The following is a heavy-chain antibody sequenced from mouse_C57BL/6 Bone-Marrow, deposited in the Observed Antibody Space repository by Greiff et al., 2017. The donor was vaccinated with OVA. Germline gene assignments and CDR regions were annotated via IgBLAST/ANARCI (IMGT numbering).Heavy chain of an antibody. D-gene: IGHD1-1*01. CDR2: INPNNGGT. V-gene: IGHV1-26*01. CDR3: ARWPITTVVATGSYFDY. Sequence: EVQLQQSGPELVKPGASVKISCKASGYTFTDYYMNWVKQSHGKSLEWIGDINPNNGGTSYNQKFKGKATLTVDKSSSTAYMELRSLTSEDSAVYYCARWPITTVVATGSYFDYWGQGTTLTVSS. J-gene: IGHJ2*01. CDR1: GYTFTDYY.